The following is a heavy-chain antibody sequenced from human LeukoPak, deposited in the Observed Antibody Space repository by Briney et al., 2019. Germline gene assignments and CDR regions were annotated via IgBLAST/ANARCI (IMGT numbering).Heavy chain of an antibody. V-gene: IGHV4-59*01. CDR3: ARALPYCSGGSCYSSYFDY. J-gene: IGHJ4*02. CDR1: GGSISSYY. Sequence: PSETLSLTCTVSGGSISSYYWSWIRQPPGKGLEWIGYIYYTGSTNYNPSLKSRVTISVDTSKNQFSLKLSSATAADTAVYYCARALPYCSGGSCYSSYFDYWGQGTLVTVSS. CDR2: IYYTGST. D-gene: IGHD2-15*01.